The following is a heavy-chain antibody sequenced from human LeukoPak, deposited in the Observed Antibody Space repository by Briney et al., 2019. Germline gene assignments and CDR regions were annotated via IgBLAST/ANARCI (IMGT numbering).Heavy chain of an antibody. J-gene: IGHJ4*02. CDR3: ASPSSLLSFDY. CDR2: IYYSGST. V-gene: IGHV4-39*01. CDR1: GGSISSSSYY. Sequence: SETLSLTCTVSGGSISSSSYYWCWIRQPPGKGLEEIGTIYYSGSTYYKPSLNSPVSISVDTSKNQSSLRLSSVTAADTAVYYCASPSSLLSFDYWGQGSLVTVSS. D-gene: IGHD3-16*02.